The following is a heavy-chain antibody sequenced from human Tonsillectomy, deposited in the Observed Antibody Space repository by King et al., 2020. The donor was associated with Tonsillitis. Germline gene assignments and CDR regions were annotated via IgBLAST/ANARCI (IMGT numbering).Heavy chain of an antibody. Sequence: QLVQSGAEVKKPGASVKVSCKASGYTFTGYYMHWVRQAPGQGLEWMGWINPNSGGTNYAQKFQGRVIMTRDTSISTAYMELSSLKSDDTAVYYCARALTYSSGLTFFDPWGQGTLVTVSS. CDR2: INPNSGGT. CDR3: ARALTYSSGLTFFDP. V-gene: IGHV1-2*02. J-gene: IGHJ5*02. CDR1: GYTFTGYY. D-gene: IGHD2-15*01.